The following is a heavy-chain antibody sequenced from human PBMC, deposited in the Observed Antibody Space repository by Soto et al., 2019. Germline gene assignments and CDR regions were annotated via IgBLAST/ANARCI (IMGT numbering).Heavy chain of an antibody. CDR1: GYTLTSYY. Sequence: ASVKVSCKASGYTLTSYYVHWVRQAPGQGLEWMGVINPSGGSTSYAQKFQGRVTMTRDTSTSTVYMELSSLRSEDTAVYYCTTGFRSPRKITYWGQGTLVTVSS. CDR3: TTGFRSPRKITY. J-gene: IGHJ4*02. CDR2: INPSGGST. V-gene: IGHV1-46*01. D-gene: IGHD1-20*01.